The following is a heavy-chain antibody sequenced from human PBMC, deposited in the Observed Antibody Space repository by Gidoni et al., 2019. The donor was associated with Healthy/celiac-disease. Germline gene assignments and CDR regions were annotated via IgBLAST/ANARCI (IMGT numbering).Heavy chain of an antibody. V-gene: IGHV3-74*01. J-gene: IGHJ5*02. CDR3: AREGGGYYLNWFDP. CDR1: GFTFISYW. CDR2: INSDGSST. D-gene: IGHD3-22*01. Sequence: EVQLVESGGGLVQPGGSLRLSWAASGFTFISYWMHWVRQAPGKGLVWVSRINSDGSSTSYADSVKGRFTISRDNAKNTLYLQMNSLRAEDTAVYYCAREGGGYYLNWFDPWGQGTLVTVSS.